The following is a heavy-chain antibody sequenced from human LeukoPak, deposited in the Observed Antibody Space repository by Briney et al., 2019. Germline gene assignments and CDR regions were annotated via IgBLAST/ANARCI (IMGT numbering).Heavy chain of an antibody. CDR1: GGSISSYY. D-gene: IGHD1-20*01. J-gene: IGHJ4*02. V-gene: IGHV4-59*01. CDR2: VYYSGSS. CDR3: ASSNNWNHDY. Sequence: SETLSLTCTVSGGSISSYYWSWIRQPPGKGLEWIGSVYYSGSSNYNPSLRSRVTISIDTSKNQFSLKLSSVTAADTAVYYCASSNNWNHDYWGQGTLVTVSS.